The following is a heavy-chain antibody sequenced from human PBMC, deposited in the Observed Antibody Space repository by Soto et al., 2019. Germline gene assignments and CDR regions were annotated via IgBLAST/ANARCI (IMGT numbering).Heavy chain of an antibody. CDR1: GGTFSSYA. D-gene: IGHD2-2*02. J-gene: IGHJ5*02. CDR3: ARDHGCSSTSCYTWFDP. Sequence: QVQLVQSGAEVKKPGSSVKVSCKASGGTFSSYAISWVRQAPGQGLEWMGGIIPIFGTANYAQKFQGRVTIIADESTSTAYMELSSLRSEDTAVYYCARDHGCSSTSCYTWFDPWGQGTLVTVSS. CDR2: IIPIFGTA. V-gene: IGHV1-69*01.